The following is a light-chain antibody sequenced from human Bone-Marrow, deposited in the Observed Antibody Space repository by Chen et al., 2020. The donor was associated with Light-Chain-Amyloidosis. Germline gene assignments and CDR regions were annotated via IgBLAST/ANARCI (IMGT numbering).Light chain of an antibody. J-gene: IGLJ1*01. CDR3: SSFTSSSSYV. CDR2: AVS. V-gene: IGLV2-14*01. CDR1: SGDVGTYNY. Sequence: QSALPQPASVSGSPGQSLTISCTGTSGDVGTYNYVYWYQQHPGKAPKVMIYAVSNRPSGVSNRFSGSKSGNTASLTISGLQAEDEADYYCSSFTSSSSYVFGPGTKVTVL.